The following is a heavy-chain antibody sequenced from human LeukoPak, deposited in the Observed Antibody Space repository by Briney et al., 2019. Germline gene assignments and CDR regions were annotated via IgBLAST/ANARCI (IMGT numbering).Heavy chain of an antibody. Sequence: GGSLRLSCAASGFTFSSYWMHWVRQAPGKGLVWVPRINSDGSSTSYADSVKGRFTISRDNAKNTLYLQMNSLRAEDTAVYYCARNSYGLYYYYYYMDVWGKGTTVTVSS. J-gene: IGHJ6*03. D-gene: IGHD5-18*01. V-gene: IGHV3-74*01. CDR3: ARNSYGLYYYYYYMDV. CDR2: INSDGSST. CDR1: GFTFSSYW.